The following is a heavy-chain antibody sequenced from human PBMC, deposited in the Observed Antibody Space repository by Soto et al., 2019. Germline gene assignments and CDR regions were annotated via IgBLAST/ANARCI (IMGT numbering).Heavy chain of an antibody. V-gene: IGHV4-39*07. CDR3: ARSVAVPGAHIDY. D-gene: IGHD6-19*01. CDR2: MDYSGDT. J-gene: IGHJ4*02. Sequence: KTSETLSLTCSVSGDSISNSGNYWGWIRRPPGKGLEWIGTMDYSGDTSYNPSLRSRVTISADTSKNQFSLRLSSVSVADTAVYFCARSVAVPGAHIDYWGQGTQVTVSS. CDR1: GDSISNSGNY.